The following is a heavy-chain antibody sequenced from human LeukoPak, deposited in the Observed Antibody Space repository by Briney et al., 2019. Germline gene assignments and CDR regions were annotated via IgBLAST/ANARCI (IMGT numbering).Heavy chain of an antibody. CDR2: ISGSGTAT. CDR3: ARDMVRGVTTYYFDY. CDR1: GFTFSTYA. V-gene: IGHV3-23*01. J-gene: IGHJ4*02. Sequence: GGSLRLSCAASGFTFSTYAMSWVRQAPGKGLEWVSAISGSGTATYYADSVKGRFTISRDNSKNTLYLQMNSLRAEDTAVYYCARDMVRGVTTYYFDYWGQGTLVTVSS. D-gene: IGHD3-10*01.